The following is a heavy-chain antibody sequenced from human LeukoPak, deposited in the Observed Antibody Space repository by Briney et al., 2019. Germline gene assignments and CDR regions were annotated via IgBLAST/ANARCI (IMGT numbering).Heavy chain of an antibody. J-gene: IGHJ6*03. D-gene: IGHD3-16*01. CDR1: GGTFSSYA. V-gene: IGHV1-69*06. Sequence: SSVKVSCKASGGTFSSYAISWVRQAPGQGLEWIGGIIPIFGTANYAQKFQGRVTLTADKSTSTAYMELSSLRSEDTAVYYCARGGGAQYYYYMDVWGKGTTVTVSS. CDR3: ARGGGAQYYYYMDV. CDR2: IIPIFGTA.